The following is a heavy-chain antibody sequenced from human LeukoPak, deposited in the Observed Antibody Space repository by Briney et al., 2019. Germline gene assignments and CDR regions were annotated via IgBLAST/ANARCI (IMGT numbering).Heavy chain of an antibody. V-gene: IGHV4-34*01. CDR3: ARGVYYYGSAHYYYYYMDV. J-gene: IGHJ6*03. CDR1: GGSFSGYY. D-gene: IGHD3-10*01. Sequence: PSETLSLTCAVYGGSFSGYYWSWIRQPPGKGLEWIGEINHSGSTNYNPSLKSRVTISVDTSKNQFSLKLSSVTAADTAVHYCARGVYYYGSAHYYYYYMDVWGKGTTVTVSS. CDR2: INHSGST.